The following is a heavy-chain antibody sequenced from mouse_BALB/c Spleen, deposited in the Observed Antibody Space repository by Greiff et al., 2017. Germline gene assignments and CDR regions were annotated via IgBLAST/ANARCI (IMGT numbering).Heavy chain of an antibody. J-gene: IGHJ2*01. Sequence: VQLQQSGPELVKPGASVKISCKASGYAFSSSWMNWVKQRPGQGLEWIGRIYPGDGDTNYNGKFKGKATLTADKSSSTAYMQLSSLTSVDSAVYFCARGVDGYYYFDYWGQGTTLTVSS. D-gene: IGHD2-3*01. CDR2: IYPGDGDT. CDR3: ARGVDGYYYFDY. CDR1: GYAFSSSW. V-gene: IGHV1-82*01.